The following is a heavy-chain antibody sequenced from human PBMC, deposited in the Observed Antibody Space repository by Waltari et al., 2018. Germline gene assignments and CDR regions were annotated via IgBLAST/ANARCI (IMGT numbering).Heavy chain of an antibody. D-gene: IGHD3-3*01. Sequence: QVHLVQSGAEVKNPGSSVKVSCKASGDTFSRFAFSWVRQAPGQGPEWMVTIIPVLRIPTDAQKFQGRSTSSADESTNTVYMELTSLKSENTALDYCARWASATTGNNLWSGPFDLWGQGTLVTVSS. CDR1: GDTFSRFA. J-gene: IGHJ4*02. CDR2: IIPVLRIP. CDR3: ARWASATTGNNLWSGPFDL. V-gene: IGHV1-69*04.